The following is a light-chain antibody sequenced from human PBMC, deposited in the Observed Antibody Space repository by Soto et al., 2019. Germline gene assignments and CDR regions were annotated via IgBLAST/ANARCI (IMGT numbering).Light chain of an antibody. V-gene: IGKV1-5*03. Sequence: DIQMTKSPSTLSASFGDRVSMTCRASQTISSWFAWYQQKPGKAPKLLIYKASTLKSGVPSRFSGSGSGTEFTLTITSLQPDDFATYYCQQYNSYPWTFGQGTKVDIK. CDR1: QTISSW. CDR3: QQYNSYPWT. CDR2: KAS. J-gene: IGKJ1*01.